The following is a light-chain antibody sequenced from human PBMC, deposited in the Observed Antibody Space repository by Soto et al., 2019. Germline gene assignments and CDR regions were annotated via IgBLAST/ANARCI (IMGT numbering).Light chain of an antibody. Sequence: QSALTQPASVSGYPGQSITISCSGTSSDIGGYTYVSWYQQHPGKAPKLMIYEVSNRPSGVSNRFSGSKSGNTASLTISGLQAEDEADYYCSSYTSNTTPVVFGGGTKVTVL. CDR3: SSYTSNTTPVV. CDR2: EVS. CDR1: SSDIGGYTY. V-gene: IGLV2-14*01. J-gene: IGLJ2*01.